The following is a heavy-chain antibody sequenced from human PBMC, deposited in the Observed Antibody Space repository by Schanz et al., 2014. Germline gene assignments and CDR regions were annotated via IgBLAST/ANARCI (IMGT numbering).Heavy chain of an antibody. CDR2: ISSDGFNK. J-gene: IGHJ4*02. D-gene: IGHD3-10*01. V-gene: IGHV3-30*04. CDR3: VKEGTVVSGSPRDY. CDR1: GFIFSGYA. Sequence: QVQLVESGGGVVQPGRSLRLSCAASGFIFSGYAMHWVRQAPGKGLGWLAVISSDGFNKFYADSVKGRFTISRDNSKNTLDLQMSSLRADDTAVYYCVKEGTVVSGSPRDYWGQGALVTVSS.